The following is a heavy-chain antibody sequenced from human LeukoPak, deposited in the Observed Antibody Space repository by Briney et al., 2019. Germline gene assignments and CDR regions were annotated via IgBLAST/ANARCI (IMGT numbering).Heavy chain of an antibody. Sequence: SGGPLRLSCAASGFTFSSYAMHWVRQAPGKGLEWVAVISYDGSNKYYADSVKGRFTISRDNSKNTLYLQMNSLRAEDTAVYYCSSCSSTSCHGFGYYYYGMGVWGQGTTVTVSS. CDR2: ISYDGSNK. CDR3: SSCSSTSCHGFGYYYYGMGV. D-gene: IGHD2-2*01. V-gene: IGHV3-30-3*01. J-gene: IGHJ6*02. CDR1: GFTFSSYA.